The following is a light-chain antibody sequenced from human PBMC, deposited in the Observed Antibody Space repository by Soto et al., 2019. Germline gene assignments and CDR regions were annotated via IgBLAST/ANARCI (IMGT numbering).Light chain of an antibody. V-gene: IGLV1-44*01. CDR3: AAWDDSLNEYV. CDR2: GNN. J-gene: IGLJ1*01. Sequence: VVTQAPSVSGTPGQRVTITCSGSSSNIGRNSVNWYQHLPGTAPKLLTHGNNHRPSGVPDRFSGSKSGTSASLAISGLQPEDEADYCCAAWDDSLNEYVFGDGTKVTVL. CDR1: SSNIGRNS.